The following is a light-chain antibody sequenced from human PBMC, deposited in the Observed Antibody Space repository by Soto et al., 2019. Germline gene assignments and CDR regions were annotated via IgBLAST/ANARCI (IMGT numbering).Light chain of an antibody. J-gene: IGLJ1*01. CDR1: SSDVGAYNF. V-gene: IGLV2-14*01. Sequence: QSVLTQPASVSGSPGQSITISCTGTSSDVGAYNFVSWYQHHPGTAPKLMIYEVSNRPSGASNRFSGSKSGNTASLTISGLQTEDEADYYCISYTSSSTLYVFGTGTKLTVL. CDR3: ISYTSSSTLYV. CDR2: EVS.